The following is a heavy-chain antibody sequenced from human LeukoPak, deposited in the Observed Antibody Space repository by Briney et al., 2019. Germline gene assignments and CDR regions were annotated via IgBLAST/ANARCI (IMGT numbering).Heavy chain of an antibody. CDR1: GFTFSSYT. CDR2: IGASGGST. V-gene: IGHV3-23*01. CDR3: AKAEGYDILTGLDY. D-gene: IGHD3-9*01. Sequence: GGSLSLSCATSGFTFSSYTMSWVRQAPGKGLEWVSGIGASGGSTYYADSVKGRFTISRDNSKNTLYLQMNSLRTEDTAVYYCAKAEGYDILTGLDYWGQGTLVTVSS. J-gene: IGHJ4*02.